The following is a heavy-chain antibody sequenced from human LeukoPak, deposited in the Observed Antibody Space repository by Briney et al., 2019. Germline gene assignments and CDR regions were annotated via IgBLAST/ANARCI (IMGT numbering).Heavy chain of an antibody. CDR3: ARIPLLYDFWSGYYPYGMDV. D-gene: IGHD3-3*01. Sequence: ASVKVSCKASGYTFTSYDINWVRQATGQGLEWMGWMNPNSGNTGYAQKFQGRVTMTRNTSISTAYMELSSLRSEDTAVYYCARIPLLYDFWSGYYPYGMDVWGQGTTVTVSS. V-gene: IGHV1-8*01. J-gene: IGHJ6*02. CDR1: GYTFTSYD. CDR2: MNPNSGNT.